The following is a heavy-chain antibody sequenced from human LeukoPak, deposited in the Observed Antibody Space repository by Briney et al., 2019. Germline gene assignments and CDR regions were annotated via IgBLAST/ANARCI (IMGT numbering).Heavy chain of an antibody. CDR2: IWYDGSNK. Sequence: TGGSLRLSCAVSGFTFSSYGMHWVRQAPGKGLEWVAAIWYDGSNKYYADSVKGRSTISRDNSKNTLYVQMNSLRAEDTAVNYCASGSGWYSGYFQHWGQGTLVTVSS. CDR3: ASGSGWYSGYFQH. V-gene: IGHV3-33*01. CDR1: GFTFSSYG. D-gene: IGHD6-19*01. J-gene: IGHJ1*01.